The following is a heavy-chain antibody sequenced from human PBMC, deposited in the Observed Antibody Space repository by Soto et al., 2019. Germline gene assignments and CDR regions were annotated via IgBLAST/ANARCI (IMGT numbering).Heavy chain of an antibody. CDR1: GFKFSKFG. J-gene: IGHJ4*02. CDR2: ISFDGSNK. D-gene: IGHD4-4*01. CDR3: AATTLTVTTGPFDY. V-gene: IGHV3-30*03. Sequence: PGGSLRLSCAVSGFKFSKFGYGMHWVRQSPGKGLEWVAFISFDGSNKYYADFVKGRFTISRDISKNTLYLQMNSLRAEDTAVFYCAATTLTVTTGPFDYWGQGTLVTVSS.